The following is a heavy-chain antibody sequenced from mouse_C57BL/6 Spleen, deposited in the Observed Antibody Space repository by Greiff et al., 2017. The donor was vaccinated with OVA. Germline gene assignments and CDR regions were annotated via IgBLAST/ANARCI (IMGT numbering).Heavy chain of an antibody. D-gene: IGHD2-5*01. V-gene: IGHV1-53*01. CDR2: INPSNGGT. Sequence: QVHVKQPGTELVKPGASVKLSCKASGYTFTSYWMHWVKQRPGQGLEWIGNINPSNGGTNYNEKFKSKATLTVDKSSSTAYMQLSSLTSEDSAVYYCARRGYSNSPFDVWGTGTTVTVSS. CDR3: ARRGYSNSPFDV. J-gene: IGHJ1*03. CDR1: GYTFTSYW.